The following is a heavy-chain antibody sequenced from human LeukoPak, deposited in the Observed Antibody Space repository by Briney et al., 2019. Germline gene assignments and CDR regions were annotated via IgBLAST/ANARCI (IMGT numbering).Heavy chain of an antibody. CDR1: GYIFTTYY. J-gene: IGHJ4*02. V-gene: IGHV1-46*01. D-gene: IGHD2-2*01. CDR2: INPSGGTT. Sequence: ASVKVSCKASGYIFTTYYIHWVRQALGQGLEWMGIINPSGGTTSYAQKFQGRVTMTRDTSTSTVYMELSSLRSEDTAVYYCAREWVVPAFDYWGQGTLVTVSS. CDR3: AREWVVPAFDY.